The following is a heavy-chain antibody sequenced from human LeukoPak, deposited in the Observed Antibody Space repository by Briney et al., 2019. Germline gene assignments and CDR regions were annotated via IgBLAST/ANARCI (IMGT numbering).Heavy chain of an antibody. D-gene: IGHD1-26*01. CDR2: ISGSGGST. CDR1: GFTFSSYA. CDR3: AKATPSLVGATRGHFDY. V-gene: IGHV3-23*01. Sequence: GGSLRLSCAASGFTFSSYAMSWVRQAPGKGLEWVSAISGSGGSTYYADSVKGRFTISRDNSKNTLYLQMNSLGAEDTAVYYCAKATPSLVGATRGHFDYWGQGTLVTVSS. J-gene: IGHJ4*02.